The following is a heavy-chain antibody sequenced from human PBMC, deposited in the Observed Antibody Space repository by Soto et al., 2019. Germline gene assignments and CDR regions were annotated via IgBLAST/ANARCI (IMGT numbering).Heavy chain of an antibody. CDR3: ARSLYDFWSGYYRRFDY. V-gene: IGHV3-23*01. J-gene: IGHJ4*02. D-gene: IGHD3-3*01. CDR2: ISGSGGIT. CDR1: GFTFSSYA. Sequence: GGSLRLSCAASGFTFSSYAMSWVRQAPGKGLEWVSGISGSGGITYYADSVKGRFTISRDNAKNSLYLQMNSLRAEDTAVYYCARSLYDFWSGYYRRFDYWGQGTLVTVSS.